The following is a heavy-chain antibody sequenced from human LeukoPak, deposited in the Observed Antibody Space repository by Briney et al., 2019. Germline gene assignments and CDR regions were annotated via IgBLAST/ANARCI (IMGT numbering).Heavy chain of an antibody. Sequence: PGGSLRLSCAASGFTFSNYWMYWIRQAPGKGLVWVSRIDDDGSSTSHADSVKGRFTTSRDNAKNTLFLQLNSLRAEDTAVYFCARSVASAADYWGQGTLVTVSS. CDR1: GFTFSNYW. CDR2: IDDDGSST. CDR3: ARSVASAADY. D-gene: IGHD2-2*01. V-gene: IGHV3-74*01. J-gene: IGHJ4*02.